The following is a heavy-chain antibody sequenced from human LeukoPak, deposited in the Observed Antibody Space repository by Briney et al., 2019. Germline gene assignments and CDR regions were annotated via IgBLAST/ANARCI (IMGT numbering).Heavy chain of an antibody. CDR1: GFTFSSYS. CDR3: ARGGGSMSVRYAFDI. D-gene: IGHD2-15*01. Sequence: GGSLRLSCAASGFTFSSYSMNWVRQAPGKGLEWVSYISSSSSTIYYADSVKGRFTISRDNAKNSLYLQMNSLRVEDTAVYYCARGGGSMSVRYAFDIWGQGTMVTVSS. CDR2: ISSSSSTI. J-gene: IGHJ3*02. V-gene: IGHV3-48*04.